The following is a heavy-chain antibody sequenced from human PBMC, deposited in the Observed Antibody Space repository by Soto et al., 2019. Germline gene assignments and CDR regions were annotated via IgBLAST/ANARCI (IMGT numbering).Heavy chain of an antibody. CDR2: ISAYNGNT. Sequence: ASVKVSCKASGYTFTSYGISWVRQAPGQGLEWMGWISAYNGNTNYAQKLQGRVTMTTDTSTSTAYMELRSLRSDDTAVYYCAREGAAYCGGDCYVNWFGPWGQGTLVTVSS. J-gene: IGHJ5*02. CDR1: GYTFTSYG. CDR3: AREGAAYCGGDCYVNWFGP. V-gene: IGHV1-18*01. D-gene: IGHD2-21*02.